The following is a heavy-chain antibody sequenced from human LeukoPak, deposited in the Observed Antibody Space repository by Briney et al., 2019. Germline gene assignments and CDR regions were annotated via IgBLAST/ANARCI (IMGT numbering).Heavy chain of an antibody. Sequence: SETLSLTCTVSGGSISSSSYYWGWIRQPPGKGLEWIGSIYYSGSTYYNPSLKSRVTISVDTSKNQFSLKLSSVTAADTAVYYCARDRICSGGSCYSGFDYWGQGTLVTVSS. CDR3: ARDRICSGGSCYSGFDY. CDR1: GGSISSSSYY. D-gene: IGHD2-15*01. J-gene: IGHJ4*02. CDR2: IYYSGST. V-gene: IGHV4-39*07.